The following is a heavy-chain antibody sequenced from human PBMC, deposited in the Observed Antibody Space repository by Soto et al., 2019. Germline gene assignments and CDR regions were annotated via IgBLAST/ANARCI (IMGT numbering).Heavy chain of an antibody. CDR3: ARGQSPTRYSSGVPAGY. CDR1: GFTFSSYA. J-gene: IGHJ4*02. V-gene: IGHV3-30-3*01. D-gene: IGHD6-19*01. Sequence: GGSLRLSCAASGFTFSSYAMHWVRQAPGKGLEWVAVISYDGSNKYYADSVKGRFTISRDNSKNTLYLQMNSLRAEDTAVYYCARGQSPTRYSSGVPAGYWGQGTLVTVSS. CDR2: ISYDGSNK.